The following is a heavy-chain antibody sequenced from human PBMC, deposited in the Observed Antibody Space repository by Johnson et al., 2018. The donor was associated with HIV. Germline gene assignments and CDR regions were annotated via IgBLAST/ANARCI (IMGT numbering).Heavy chain of an antibody. J-gene: IGHJ3*01. V-gene: IGHV3-7*05. Sequence: VQLVESGGGLVQPGGSLRLSCGASGFTFSDYWMSWVRQAPGKALEWVASIKYDGSDKYYVDAVKGRLIISRDNVNNSVYLQMNSLRGEDTAVYYCARELNSGNYDPWFERWESGAFDVWGQGTLVTVSS. CDR1: GFTFSDYW. CDR2: IKYDGSDK. D-gene: IGHD1-26*01. CDR3: ARELNSGNYDPWFERWESGAFDV.